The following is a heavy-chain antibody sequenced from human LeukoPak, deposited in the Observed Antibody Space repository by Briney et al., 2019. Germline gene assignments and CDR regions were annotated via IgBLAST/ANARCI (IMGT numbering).Heavy chain of an antibody. CDR3: AREADCSGGNCYRGAFDI. CDR1: GFTVSSNY. Sequence: GGSLRLSCAASGFTVSSNYMSWVRQAPGKGLEWVAVIWYDGSNDYYANSVKSRFAISRDNSKNTVYLQMNSLRAEDTAVYYCAREADCSGGNCYRGAFDIWGQGTMITVSS. CDR2: IWYDGSND. J-gene: IGHJ3*02. V-gene: IGHV3-33*08. D-gene: IGHD2-15*01.